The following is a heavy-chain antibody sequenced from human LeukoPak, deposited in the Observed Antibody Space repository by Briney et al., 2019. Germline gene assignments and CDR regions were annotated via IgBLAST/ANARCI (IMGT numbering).Heavy chain of an antibody. CDR2: ISSSGSTI. CDR1: GFSFSDYY. J-gene: IGHJ4*02. D-gene: IGHD6-19*01. V-gene: IGHV3-11*01. CDR3: ARDPGPLIAVAGTGRYFDY. Sequence: PGGSLRLFCAASGFSFSDYYMSWIRQAPGKGLEWVSYISSSGSTIYYADSVKGRFTISRDNAKNSLYLQMNSLRAEDTAVYYCARDPGPLIAVAGTGRYFDYWGQGTLVTVSS.